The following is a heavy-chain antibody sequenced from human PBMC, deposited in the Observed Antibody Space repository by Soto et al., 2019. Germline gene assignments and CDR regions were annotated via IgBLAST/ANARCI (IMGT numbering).Heavy chain of an antibody. CDR3: ARVRDFWSGHPFDY. CDR2: ISAHNGNT. J-gene: IGHJ4*02. D-gene: IGHD3-3*01. V-gene: IGHV1-18*01. Sequence: ASVKVSCKASGYTFTSYGISWVRQAPGQGLEWMGWISAHNGNTNYAQKLQGRVTVTTDTSTSTAYMELRSLRSDDTAVYYCARVRDFWSGHPFDYRGQGTLVTVSS. CDR1: GYTFTSYG.